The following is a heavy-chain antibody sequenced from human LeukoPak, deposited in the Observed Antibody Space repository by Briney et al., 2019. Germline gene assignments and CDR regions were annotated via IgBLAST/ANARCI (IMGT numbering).Heavy chain of an antibody. CDR1: GYTLTSYD. CDR2: MNPNSGRT. CDR3: ARETPSRYFDY. V-gene: IGHV1-8*01. J-gene: IGHJ4*02. D-gene: IGHD4-23*01. Sequence: GASVKVPCNASGYTLTSYDVNWVRQATGQGLEWMGWMNPNSGRTGYAQKFQGRVTITRNTSISTAYMELSSLRSEDTAVYFCARETPSRYFDYWGQGTPVTVSS.